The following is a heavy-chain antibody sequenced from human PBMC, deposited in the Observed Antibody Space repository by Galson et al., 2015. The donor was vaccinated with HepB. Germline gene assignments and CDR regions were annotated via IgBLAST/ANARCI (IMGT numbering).Heavy chain of an antibody. J-gene: IGHJ2*01. V-gene: IGHV4-59*01. CDR2: VYYSGST. Sequence: ETLSLTCTVSGGSISSAYWSWIRQPPGRGLEWIGCVYYSGSTDYNPSLKSRVTISVGTSKTQFSLKLSSVTAADTAVYYCARGGTRDLWYFDLWGRGALVTVS. D-gene: IGHD1-26*01. CDR1: GGSISSAY. CDR3: ARGGTRDLWYFDL.